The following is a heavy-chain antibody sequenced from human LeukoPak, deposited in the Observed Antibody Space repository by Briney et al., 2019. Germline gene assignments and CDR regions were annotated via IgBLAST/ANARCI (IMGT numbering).Heavy chain of an antibody. CDR3: ARGPGGYGDYTFDY. Sequence: GGSLRLSCAASGFTFSSFGMHWVRQAPGKGLEWVAVIWYDGSKKYYADSVKGRFTISRDNSKNTLYLQMNALRAEDTAVYYCARGPGGYGDYTFDYWGQGTLVTVSS. CDR1: GFTFSSFG. CDR2: IWYDGSKK. V-gene: IGHV3-33*01. D-gene: IGHD4-17*01. J-gene: IGHJ4*02.